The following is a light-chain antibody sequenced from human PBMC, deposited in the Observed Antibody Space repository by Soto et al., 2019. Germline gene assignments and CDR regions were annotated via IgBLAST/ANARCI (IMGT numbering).Light chain of an antibody. CDR2: GAS. CDR3: QQYNTWSLIT. V-gene: IGKV3-15*01. CDR1: QGIGSN. J-gene: IGKJ5*01. Sequence: EIVMTQSPATLSVSPGDTATLSCRASQGIGSNVGWYQQKPGQAPRLLIYGASTRATGISARFSGSGSGTEFSLTISSLQSEDLAVYYCQQYNTWSLITFGQGTRLEIK.